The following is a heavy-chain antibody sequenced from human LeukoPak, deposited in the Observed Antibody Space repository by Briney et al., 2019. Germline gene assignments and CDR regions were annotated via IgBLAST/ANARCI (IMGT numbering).Heavy chain of an antibody. CDR1: GFTFSSYE. Sequence: GGSLRLSCSASGFTFSSYEMNWVRQAPGKGLEWVSYISSSGSITYYADSVKGRFTVSRDNAKNSLYLQMNSLTAEDTAVYYCARDARPCSGASCYSKDAFDFWGQGTMVTVSS. D-gene: IGHD2-15*01. CDR2: ISSSGSIT. CDR3: ARDARPCSGASCYSKDAFDF. J-gene: IGHJ3*01. V-gene: IGHV3-48*03.